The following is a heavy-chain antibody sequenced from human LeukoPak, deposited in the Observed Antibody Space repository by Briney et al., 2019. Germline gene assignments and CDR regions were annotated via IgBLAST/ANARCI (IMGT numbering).Heavy chain of an antibody. V-gene: IGHV1-2*02. CDR3: ARVRYSYGSFFDY. J-gene: IGHJ4*02. CDR1: GYTFTGYY. Sequence: EASVKVSCKASGYTFTGYYMHWVRQAPGQGLEWMGWINPNSGGTNYAQKFQGRVTMTRDTSISTAYMELSRLRSDDTAVYYCARVRYSYGSFFDYWGQGTLVTVSS. D-gene: IGHD5-18*01. CDR2: INPNSGGT.